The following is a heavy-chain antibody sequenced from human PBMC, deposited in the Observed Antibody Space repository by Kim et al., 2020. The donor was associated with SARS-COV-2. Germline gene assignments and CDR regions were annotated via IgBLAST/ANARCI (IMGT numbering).Heavy chain of an antibody. Sequence: GGSLRLSCAASGFTFSSYAMHWVRQAPGKGLEWVAVISYDGSNKYYADSVKGRFTISRDNSKNTMYLQMNSLRAEDTAVYYCARGVQYQLLGGYFDYWGQGTLVTVSS. V-gene: IGHV3-30*04. CDR1: GFTFSSYA. CDR3: ARGVQYQLLGGYFDY. J-gene: IGHJ4*02. D-gene: IGHD2-2*01. CDR2: ISYDGSNK.